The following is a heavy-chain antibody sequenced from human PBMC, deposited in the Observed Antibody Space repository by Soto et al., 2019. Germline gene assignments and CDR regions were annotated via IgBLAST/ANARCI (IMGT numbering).Heavy chain of an antibody. CDR2: ISYDGSNK. CDR3: ARDLDYYGSGSYYNLHLGY. D-gene: IGHD3-10*01. J-gene: IGHJ4*02. Sequence: GGSLSLSCAASGFTFSSYAMHWVRQAPGKGLEWVAVISYDGSNKYYADSVKGRFTISRDNSKNTLYLQMNSLRAEDTAVYYCARDLDYYGSGSYYNLHLGYWGQGTLVTVSS. CDR1: GFTFSSYA. V-gene: IGHV3-30-3*01.